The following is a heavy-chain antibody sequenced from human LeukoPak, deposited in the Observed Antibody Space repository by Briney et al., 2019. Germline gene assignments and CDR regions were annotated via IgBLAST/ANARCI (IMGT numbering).Heavy chain of an antibody. D-gene: IGHD3-22*01. CDR3: ATDTPRYYDSSGYYYYYGMDV. J-gene: IGHJ6*02. CDR2: INHSGST. V-gene: IGHV4-34*01. Sequence: SATLSPTCAVYGGSFSGCYWSWVRQPPGKWREWVGEINHSGSTNYITAHMSRVTMTVHTSKNQFSLKLSSMTAADTAVYYCATDTPRYYDSSGYYYYYGMDVWGQGTTVTVSS. CDR1: GGSFSGCY.